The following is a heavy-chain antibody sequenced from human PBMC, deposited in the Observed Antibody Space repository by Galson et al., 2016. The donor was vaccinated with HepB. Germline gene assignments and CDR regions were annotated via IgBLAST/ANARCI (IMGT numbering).Heavy chain of an antibody. V-gene: IGHV3-9*01. Sequence: SLRLSCAATGFKFDDYVMVWVRQAPGKGLEWVSGISWNSDNVAYADSVKGRFTISRDNDKNSVYLQMNSLRAEDTALYYCARGALTGGSPIDYWGQGTMVTVSS. D-gene: IGHD2-15*01. J-gene: IGHJ4*02. CDR3: ARGALTGGSPIDY. CDR2: ISWNSDNV. CDR1: GFKFDDYV.